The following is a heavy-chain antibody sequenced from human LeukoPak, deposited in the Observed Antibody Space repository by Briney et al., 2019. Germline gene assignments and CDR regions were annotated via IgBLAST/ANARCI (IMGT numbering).Heavy chain of an antibody. Sequence: GGSLRLSCGASGFTFSDYYMSWIRQAPGKGLEWLSYISSSGNIKYYADSVKGRFTISGDNAKNSLYLQMNSLRAEDTAVYYCARGRAAGVDYWGQGTLVTVSS. CDR3: ARGRAAGVDY. J-gene: IGHJ4*02. D-gene: IGHD6-13*01. CDR2: ISSSGNIK. V-gene: IGHV3-11*04. CDR1: GFTFSDYY.